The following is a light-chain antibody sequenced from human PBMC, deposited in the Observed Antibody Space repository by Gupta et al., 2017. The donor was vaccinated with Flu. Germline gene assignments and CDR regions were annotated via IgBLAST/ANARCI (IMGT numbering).Light chain of an antibody. V-gene: IGKV3-20*01. CDR2: GAS. CDR1: RSVRSDY. J-gene: IGKJ5*01. CDR3: QQYGNSPQLT. Sequence: EIVLTQSPGTLSLSPGERATLSCRASRSVRSDYLAWYQHKPGQAPRLLIYGASSRVTGIPDRFSGSGSGTDFTLTISGREPEDFAVYYCQQYGNSPQLTFGQGTRLEIK.